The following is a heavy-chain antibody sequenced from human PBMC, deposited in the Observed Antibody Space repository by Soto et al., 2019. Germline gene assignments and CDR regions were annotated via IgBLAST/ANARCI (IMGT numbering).Heavy chain of an antibody. J-gene: IGHJ4*02. Sequence: SVKVSCKASGGTFSSYAISWVRQAPGQGLAWMGGIIPIFGTANYAQKFQGRVTITADKSTSTAYMELSSLRSEDTAVYYCARSPMEGFRSWAPYFDYWGQGTLVTVSS. V-gene: IGHV1-69*06. CDR2: IIPIFGTA. D-gene: IGHD1-26*01. CDR1: GGTFSSYA. CDR3: ARSPMEGFRSWAPYFDY.